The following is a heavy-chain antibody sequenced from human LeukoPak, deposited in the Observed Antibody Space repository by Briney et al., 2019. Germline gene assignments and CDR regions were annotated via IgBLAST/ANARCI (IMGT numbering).Heavy chain of an antibody. V-gene: IGHV3-23*01. Sequence: GGSLRLSCAASGFTFSSYAMSWVRQAPGKGLEWVSAISGSGGSTYYADSVKGRFTISRDNSKNTLYLQMNSLRAEDTAVYYCAKFSGLDLYCSGGSCYFGYFQHWGQGTLVTVSS. CDR3: AKFSGLDLYCSGGSCYFGYFQH. CDR1: GFTFSSYA. CDR2: ISGSGGST. J-gene: IGHJ1*01. D-gene: IGHD2-15*01.